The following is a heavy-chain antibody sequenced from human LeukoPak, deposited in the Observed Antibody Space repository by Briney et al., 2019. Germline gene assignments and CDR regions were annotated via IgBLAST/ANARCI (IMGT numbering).Heavy chain of an antibody. Sequence: PGGSLRLSCAASGFTFSDHWMNWVRQAPGKGLGWVSGIYSDGATYYADSVKGRFAISRDNSKNTLYLQMNSLRAEDTAVYYCARGSFCSGGSCYPLFDYWGQGTLVTVSS. D-gene: IGHD2-15*01. CDR2: IYSDGAT. CDR1: GFTFSDHW. CDR3: ARGSFCSGGSCYPLFDY. J-gene: IGHJ4*02. V-gene: IGHV3-53*01.